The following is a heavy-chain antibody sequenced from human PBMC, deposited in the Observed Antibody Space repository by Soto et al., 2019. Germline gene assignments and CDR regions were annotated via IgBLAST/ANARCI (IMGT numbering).Heavy chain of an antibody. CDR2: ISYDGSNK. CDR1: WFTFSSYG. CDR3: AKSYYDSSGFFDY. J-gene: IGHJ4*02. D-gene: IGHD3-22*01. Sequence: GGSLRLCCASSWFTFSSYGMHWVRQAPGKGLEWVAVISYDGSNKYYADSVKGRFTISRDNSKNTLYLQMNSLRAEDTAVYYCAKSYYDSSGFFDYWGQGTLVTVSS. V-gene: IGHV3-30*18.